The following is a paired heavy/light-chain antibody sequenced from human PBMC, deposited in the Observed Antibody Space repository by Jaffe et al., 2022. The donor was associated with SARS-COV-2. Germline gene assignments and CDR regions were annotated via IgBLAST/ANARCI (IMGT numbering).Light chain of an antibody. V-gene: IGKV2-28*01. CDR1: QSLLHSNGYNF. CDR2: LGS. Sequence: DVVMTQSPLSLPVTPGEAASISCRSSQSLLHSNGYNFLDWYLQKPGQSPQLLIYLGSNRASGVPDRFSGSGSGTDFTLKISRVEAEDVGLYYCMQALQTPNTFGQGTKLEIK. J-gene: IGKJ2*01. CDR3: MQALQTPNT.
Heavy chain of an antibody. Sequence: QLQLQESGPGLVKPSETLSLTCTVSGASISSRSYYWGWVRQPPGKGLEWIGSVYFSGSTNYNPSLKSRVTISVDTSKNQFSLKLRSVTAADTAVYFCARQSVFFFGSESGWLDPWGQGTLVTISS. D-gene: IGHD3-10*01. CDR1: GASISSRSYY. J-gene: IGHJ5*02. CDR2: VYFSGST. CDR3: ARQSVFFFGSESGWLDP. V-gene: IGHV4-39*01.